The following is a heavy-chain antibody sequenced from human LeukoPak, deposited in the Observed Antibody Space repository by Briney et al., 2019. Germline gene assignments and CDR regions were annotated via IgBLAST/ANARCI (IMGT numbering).Heavy chain of an antibody. Sequence: GGSLRLSCAASGFTFSTCWMHWVRQAPGKGLVWVSRISGDGSATIYADSVKGRFTISRDNAENMMYLQMNSLTVEDTAVYYCTRRVSATRWFDPWGQGTLVTVSS. CDR3: TRRVSATRWFDP. J-gene: IGHJ5*02. CDR1: GFTFSTCW. CDR2: ISGDGSAT. V-gene: IGHV3-74*01. D-gene: IGHD2-15*01.